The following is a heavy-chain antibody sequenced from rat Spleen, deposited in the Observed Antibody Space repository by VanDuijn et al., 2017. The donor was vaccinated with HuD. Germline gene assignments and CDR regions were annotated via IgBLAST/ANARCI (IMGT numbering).Heavy chain of an antibody. CDR1: GFIFSDYY. Sequence: EVQLVESGGGLVQPGRSLKLSCAASGFIFSDYYMAWVRQAPTKGLEWVASISYDGGRTFYRDSVKGRFTISRDNAKSSLYLQMDSLRSEDTATYYCTTAGSTTDYYYAGGFDFWGQGVMVTVSS. D-gene: IGHD1-6*01. CDR3: TTAGSTTDYYYAGGFDF. CDR2: ISYDGGRT. V-gene: IGHV5-20*01. J-gene: IGHJ2*01.